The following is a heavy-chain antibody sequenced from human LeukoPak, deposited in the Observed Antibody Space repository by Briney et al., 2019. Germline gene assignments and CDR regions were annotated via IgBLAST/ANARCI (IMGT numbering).Heavy chain of an antibody. D-gene: IGHD3-22*01. Sequence: SVKVFCKASGGTFSSYAISWVRQAPGQGLEWMGGIIPTFCTANYAQKFQGRVTITTDESTSTAYMELSSLRSEDTAVYYCARVYYDSSGYYYGGYFDYWGQGTLVTVSS. CDR3: ARVYYDSSGYYYGGYFDY. J-gene: IGHJ4*02. V-gene: IGHV1-69*05. CDR2: IIPTFCTA. CDR1: GGTFSSYA.